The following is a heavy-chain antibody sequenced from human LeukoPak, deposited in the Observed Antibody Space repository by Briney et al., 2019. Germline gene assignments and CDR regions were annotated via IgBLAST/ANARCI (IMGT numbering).Heavy chain of an antibody. Sequence: SETLSLTCTVSGASAIDYYWSWVRQPAGKGLEWIGRIFTTGSTDYNPSLKSRVTMSRDRSKNQLFLTLTSVTAADTAVYYCARVSDSIISYYYHMDLWGKGITVTVSS. J-gene: IGHJ6*03. CDR3: ARVSDSIISYYYHMDL. CDR2: IFTTGST. CDR1: GASAIDYY. V-gene: IGHV4-4*07. D-gene: IGHD6-13*01.